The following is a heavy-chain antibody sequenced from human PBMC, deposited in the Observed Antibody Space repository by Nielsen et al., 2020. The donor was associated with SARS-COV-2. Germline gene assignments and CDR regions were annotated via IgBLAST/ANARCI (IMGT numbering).Heavy chain of an antibody. V-gene: IGHV3-30*18. CDR3: AKESQYSSSSSSLGFDY. D-gene: IGHD6-6*01. CDR1: GFTFSSYG. CDR2: ISYDGSNK. J-gene: IGHJ4*02. Sequence: GESLKISCAASGFTFSSYGMHWVRQAPGKGLEWVAVISYDGSNKYYADSVKGRFTISRDNSKNTLYLQMNSLRAEDTAVYYCAKESQYSSSSSSLGFDYWGQGTLVTVSS.